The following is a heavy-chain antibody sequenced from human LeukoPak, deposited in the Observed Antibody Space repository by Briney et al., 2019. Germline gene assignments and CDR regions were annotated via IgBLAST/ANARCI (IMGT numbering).Heavy chain of an antibody. J-gene: IGHJ4*02. CDR3: ARVEYDSSGYIDS. CDR2: IYYSGST. V-gene: IGHV4-31*03. D-gene: IGHD3-22*01. Sequence: SETLSLTCTVSGVSISSGGYYWSWIRQHPGKGLEWIGYIYYSGSTYYNPSLKSRVTISVDASKNQFSLKLTSVTAADTAVYYCARVEYDSSGYIDSWGQGALVTVSS. CDR1: GVSISSGGYY.